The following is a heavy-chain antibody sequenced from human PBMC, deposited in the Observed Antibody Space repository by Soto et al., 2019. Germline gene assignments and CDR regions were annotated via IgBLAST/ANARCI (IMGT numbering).Heavy chain of an antibody. D-gene: IGHD4-17*01. CDR3: ARDNGEYNYAMGAY. Sequence: QVQLVESGGGVVQPGTSLRLSCAASGFTFSAYAMHWVRQAPGKGLQWVVVLSYDGNLKYYADSVKGRFTISKDNSKNSLYLQMNSLGVEDTAVYYCARDNGEYNYAMGAYWGQGTLVTVSS. J-gene: IGHJ4*02. CDR1: GFTFSAYA. V-gene: IGHV3-30*01. CDR2: LSYDGNLK.